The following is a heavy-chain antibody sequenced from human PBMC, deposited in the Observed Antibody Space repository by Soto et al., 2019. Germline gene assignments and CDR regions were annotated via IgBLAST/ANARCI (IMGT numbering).Heavy chain of an antibody. D-gene: IGHD6-13*01. CDR1: GYSFTTYW. CDR2: IDPSDSYT. CDR3: ARHDGGSSYLNWFDP. V-gene: IGHV5-10-1*01. J-gene: IGHJ5*02. Sequence: GESLKICCKGSGYSFTTYWIGWVRQTPGKGLEWMGRIDPSDSYTNYSPSFQGHVTISADKSISTAYLQWSSLKASDTAMYYCARHDGGSSYLNWFDPWGQGTLVTVSS.